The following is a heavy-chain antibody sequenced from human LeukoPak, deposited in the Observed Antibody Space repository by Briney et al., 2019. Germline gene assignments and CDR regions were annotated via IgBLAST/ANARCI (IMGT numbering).Heavy chain of an antibody. CDR3: AKDATYYDFWSGYYPSYGMDV. V-gene: IGHV3-23*01. Sequence: AGSLRLSCAASGFTFSSYAMSWVRQAPGQGLEWVSAISGSGGSTYYADSVRGRFTISRDNSKNTLYLQMNSLRAEDTAVYYCAKDATYYDFWSGYYPSYGMDVWGQGTTVTVSS. J-gene: IGHJ6*02. CDR2: ISGSGGST. D-gene: IGHD3-3*01. CDR1: GFTFSSYA.